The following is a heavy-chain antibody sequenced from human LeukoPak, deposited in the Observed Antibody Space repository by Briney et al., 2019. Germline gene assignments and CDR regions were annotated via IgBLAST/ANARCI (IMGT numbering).Heavy chain of an antibody. J-gene: IGHJ4*02. D-gene: IGHD1-26*01. CDR1: GGTFSSYA. V-gene: IGHV1-69*04. CDR3: ATVAPWGSYYYY. Sequence: SVKVSCEASGGTFSSYAISWVRQAPGPGLEWMGRIIPILGIANYAQKFQGRVTITADKSTSTAYMELSSLRSEDTAVYYCATVAPWGSYYYYWGQGTLVTVSS. CDR2: IIPILGIA.